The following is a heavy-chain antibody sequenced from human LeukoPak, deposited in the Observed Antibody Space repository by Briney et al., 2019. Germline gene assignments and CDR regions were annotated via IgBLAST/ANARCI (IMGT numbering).Heavy chain of an antibody. V-gene: IGHV3-21*01. CDR1: GFTFSSYS. CDR3: AKVETYDFWSGYSPMWYYYYMDV. CDR2: ISSSSSYI. J-gene: IGHJ6*03. Sequence: GGSLRLSCAASGFTFSSYSMNWVRQAPGKGLEWVSSISSSSSYIYYADSVKGRFTISRDNAKNTLYLQMNSLRAEDTAVYYCAKVETYDFWSGYSPMWYYYYMDVWGKGTTVTVSS. D-gene: IGHD3-3*01.